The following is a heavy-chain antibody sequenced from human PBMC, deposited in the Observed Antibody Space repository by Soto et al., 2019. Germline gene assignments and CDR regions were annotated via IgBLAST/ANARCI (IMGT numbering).Heavy chain of an antibody. V-gene: IGHV4-34*01. J-gene: IGHJ4*02. Sequence: PSETLSLTCAVYGESFRRYFWSWIRQPPGKGLEWIGEINHSGNTNYNPSLKSRVTISVDTSKNQFSLKLNSVTAADTAVYYCARGWYNCGSYYNYWGQGTLVTVSS. D-gene: IGHD1-1*01. CDR3: ARGWYNCGSYYNY. CDR2: INHSGNT. CDR1: GESFRRYF.